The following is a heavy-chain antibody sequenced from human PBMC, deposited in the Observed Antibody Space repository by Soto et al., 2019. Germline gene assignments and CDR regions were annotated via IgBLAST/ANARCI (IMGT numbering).Heavy chain of an antibody. CDR1: GFTFSTSW. J-gene: IGHJ4*02. D-gene: IGHD6-19*01. Sequence: GGSLRLSCAASGFTFSTSWMTWVRQAPGKGLEWVANIKQDGSAQYYVDSLKGRFSVSRDNAKNSLYLQMDSLRADDTAMCFCVRGAFTSGWYPDYFDYWGQGALVTVSS. CDR3: VRGAFTSGWYPDYFDY. CDR2: IKQDGSAQ. V-gene: IGHV3-7*01.